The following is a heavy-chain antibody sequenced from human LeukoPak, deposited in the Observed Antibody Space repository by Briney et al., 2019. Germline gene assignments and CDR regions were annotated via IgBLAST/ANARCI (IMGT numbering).Heavy chain of an antibody. CDR3: AKVRIAVVEPADFDY. Sequence: GGSLRLSCAASGFTFSSYAMSWVRQAPGKGLEWVSAISGSGGSPYYADSVKGRFTISRDNSKNTLYLQMNSLRAEDTAVYYCAKVRIAVVEPADFDYWGQGTLVTVSS. CDR2: ISGSGGSP. J-gene: IGHJ4*02. V-gene: IGHV3-23*01. CDR1: GFTFSSYA. D-gene: IGHD6-19*01.